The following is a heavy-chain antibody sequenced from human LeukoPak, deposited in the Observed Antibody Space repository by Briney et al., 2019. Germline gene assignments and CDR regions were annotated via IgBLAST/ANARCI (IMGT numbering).Heavy chain of an antibody. CDR3: AKDRTTMTNYFDY. Sequence: GGSPRLSCAASAFTFSSYAMSWVRQAPWKGLEWVSAISGSGNSTYYADSVKGRFTISRDNSKNTLYLQMNSLRAEDTAVYYCAKDRTTMTNYFDYWGQGTLVTVSS. CDR1: AFTFSSYA. J-gene: IGHJ4*02. V-gene: IGHV3-23*01. CDR2: ISGSGNST. D-gene: IGHD3-22*01.